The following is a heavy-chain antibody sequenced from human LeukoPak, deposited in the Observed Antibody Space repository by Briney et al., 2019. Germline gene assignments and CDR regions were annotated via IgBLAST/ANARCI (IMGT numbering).Heavy chain of an antibody. J-gene: IGHJ6*02. D-gene: IGHD3-10*01. CDR1: GFTFSSYG. CDR2: IWYDGSNK. CDR3: ARELVLLWFGELPTPSYGMDV. V-gene: IGHV3-33*01. Sequence: GRSLRLSCAASGFTFSSYGMHWVRQAPGKGLEWVAVIWYDGSNKYYADSVKGRFTISRDNSKNTLYLQMNSLRAEDTAVYYCARELVLLWFGELPTPSYGMDVWGQGTTVTVSS.